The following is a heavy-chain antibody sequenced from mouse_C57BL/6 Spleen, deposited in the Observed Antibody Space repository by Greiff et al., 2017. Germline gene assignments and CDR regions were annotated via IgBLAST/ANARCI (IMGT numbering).Heavy chain of an antibody. D-gene: IGHD1-1*01. CDR2: INPSSGYT. V-gene: IGHV1-7*01. CDR1: GYTFTSYW. CDR3: ARGRSGIYCAMVD. Sequence: QVQLQQSGAELAKPGASVKLSCKASGYTFTSYWMHWVKQRPGQGLEWIGYINPSSGYTKYNQKFKDKATLTADKSSSTAYMQLSSLTYEGSAVYYGARGRSGIYCAMVDWGQGTSVTVSS. J-gene: IGHJ4*01.